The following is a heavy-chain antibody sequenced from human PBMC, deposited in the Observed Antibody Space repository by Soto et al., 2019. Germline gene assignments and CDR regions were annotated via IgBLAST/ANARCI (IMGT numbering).Heavy chain of an antibody. J-gene: IGHJ6*03. V-gene: IGHV1-3*01. CDR3: AREPVRHQLPPELYMDV. CDR2: IHGDNGNT. Sequence: QVHLVQSGAEVKKPGASVKVSCKASGYSFSTYAMNWVHQAPGQGLEWMGWIHGDNGNTKYSQKFQGRVTITRDTSASTFTSYMELSSLRSEDTGVYCAREPVRHQLPPELYMDVWGEGTTVTVSS. D-gene: IGHD2-2*01. CDR1: GYSFSTYA.